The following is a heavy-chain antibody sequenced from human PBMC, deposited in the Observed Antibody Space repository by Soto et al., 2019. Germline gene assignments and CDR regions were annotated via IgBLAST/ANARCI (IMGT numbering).Heavy chain of an antibody. V-gene: IGHV5-51*01. CDR3: AGGGVRGVITRTRDYYGMDV. Sequence: MKISCKVAEYRCTSYWIGWVSQMPGKGLEWMGIIYPGDSDTRYSPSFQGQVTISADKSISTAYLQWSSLKASDTAMYYCAGGGVRGVITRTRDYYGMDVWGQGTTVTVSS. CDR2: IYPGDSDT. D-gene: IGHD3-10*01. CDR1: EYRCTSYW. J-gene: IGHJ6*02.